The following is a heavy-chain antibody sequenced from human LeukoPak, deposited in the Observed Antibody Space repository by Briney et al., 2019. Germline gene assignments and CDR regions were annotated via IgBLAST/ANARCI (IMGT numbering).Heavy chain of an antibody. CDR3: ARDRGKVVIATYWYFDL. CDR1: GGTFSSYA. J-gene: IGHJ2*01. V-gene: IGHV1-46*01. CDR2: INPSDGSA. Sequence: ASVKVSCKASGGTFSSYAISWVRQAPGQGLEWMGIINPSDGSANSAQKFQGRVTMTRDTSTSTFYMELSSLRSEDTAVYYCARDRGKVVIATYWYFDLWGRGTLVTVSS. D-gene: IGHD3-22*01.